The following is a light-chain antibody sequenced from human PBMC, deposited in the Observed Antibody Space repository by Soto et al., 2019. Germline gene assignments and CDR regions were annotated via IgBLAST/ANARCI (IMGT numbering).Light chain of an antibody. J-gene: IGLJ2*01. CDR3: QVCDSSIDHVV. CDR1: NIGSKS. CDR2: YDS. Sequence: SYELTQPPSVSVAPGKTATITCGDNNIGSKSVHWYQQKPGQAPMLVIYYDSGRPSGIPERFSGSNSGNTATLTISRVEAGDEADYYCQVCDSSIDHVVFGGGTKLTVL. V-gene: IGLV3-21*04.